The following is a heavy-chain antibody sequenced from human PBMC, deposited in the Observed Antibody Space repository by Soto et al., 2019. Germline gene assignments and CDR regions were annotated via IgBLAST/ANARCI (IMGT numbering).Heavy chain of an antibody. CDR1: GGSISSGGYS. J-gene: IGHJ5*02. D-gene: IGHD2-2*01. Sequence: SETLSLTCAVSGGSISSGGYSWSWIRQPPGKGLEWIGYIYHNGSTYYNPSLKSRVTISVDRSKNQFSLKLSSVTAADTAVYYCARVPDRWGQGTLVTVSS. CDR3: ARVPDR. CDR2: IYHNGST. V-gene: IGHV4-30-2*01.